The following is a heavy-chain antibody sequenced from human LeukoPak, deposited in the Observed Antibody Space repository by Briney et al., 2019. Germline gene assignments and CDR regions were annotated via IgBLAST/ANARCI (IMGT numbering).Heavy chain of an antibody. D-gene: IGHD2-2*01. J-gene: IGHJ4*02. Sequence: ASVKVSCKASGYTFTSYGISWVRQAPGQGLEWMGWISANNGYTNYAQKLQGRVTMTTDTSTTTAYMELSSLRSEDTAVYYCARQPRCTSCYAGGNWALDYWGQGTLVTVSS. CDR2: ISANNGYT. CDR3: ARQPRCTSCYAGGNWALDY. CDR1: GYTFTSYG. V-gene: IGHV1-18*04.